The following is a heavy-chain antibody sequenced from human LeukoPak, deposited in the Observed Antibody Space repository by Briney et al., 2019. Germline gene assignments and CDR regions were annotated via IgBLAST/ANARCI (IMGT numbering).Heavy chain of an antibody. CDR1: GFTFSSYG. CDR2: IRYDGSNK. D-gene: IGHD5-18*01. Sequence: GGSLRLSCAASGFTFSSYGMHWVRQAPGKGLEWVAFIRYDGSNKYYADSVKGRFTISRDNSKNTLYLQVNSLRAEDTAVYYCAKDSDGVDTAMVNWGQGTLVTVSS. CDR3: AKDSDGVDTAMVN. J-gene: IGHJ4*02. V-gene: IGHV3-30*02.